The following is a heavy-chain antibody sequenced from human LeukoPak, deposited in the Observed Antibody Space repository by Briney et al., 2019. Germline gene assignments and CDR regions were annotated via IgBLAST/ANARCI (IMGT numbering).Heavy chain of an antibody. J-gene: IGHJ4*02. CDR3: ARAPFVTYYIDY. Sequence: GGSLRLSCAASGFTFNTYSMNWVRQAPGKGLERVSYISGSSGTIYYTDSVKGRFTISRDNAKNSLYLQMNSLRDEDTAIYYCARAPFVTYYIDYWGQGTLVTVST. CDR2: ISGSSGTI. D-gene: IGHD4-11*01. CDR1: GFTFNTYS. V-gene: IGHV3-48*02.